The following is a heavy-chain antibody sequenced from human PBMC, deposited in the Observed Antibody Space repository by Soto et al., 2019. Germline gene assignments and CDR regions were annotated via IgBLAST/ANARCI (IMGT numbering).Heavy chain of an antibody. CDR2: ITGSGDST. Sequence: EVQLLESGGGLVQPGGSLRLSCAVSGFTFSSHAMSWVRQAPGKGLECVSSITGSGDSTYYADSVKGRFTISRDKSKSTVYLQMNSLRAEDTAVYYCAKDHQFSGWLSAQTFDYWGQGTQVTVSS. V-gene: IGHV3-23*01. CDR3: AKDHQFSGWLSAQTFDY. D-gene: IGHD6-19*01. CDR1: GFTFSSHA. J-gene: IGHJ4*02.